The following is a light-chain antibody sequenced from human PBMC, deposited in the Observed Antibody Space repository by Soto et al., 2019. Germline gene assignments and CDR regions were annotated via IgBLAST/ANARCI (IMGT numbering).Light chain of an antibody. CDR3: SSFSSRNTLV. J-gene: IGLJ2*01. V-gene: IGLV2-14*01. Sequence: QSALTQPGSVSGSPGQSITISCSGTSRDVGAYNLVSWYQQRPGKAPKLLIYEVRNRPSGLSYRLSGSKSGNTASLTIYSLLPEDVADYFCSSFSSRNTLVFGGGTKVTVL. CDR2: EVR. CDR1: SRDVGAYNL.